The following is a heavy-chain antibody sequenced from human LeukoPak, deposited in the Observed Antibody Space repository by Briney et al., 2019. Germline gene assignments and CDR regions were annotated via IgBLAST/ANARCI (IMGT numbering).Heavy chain of an antibody. J-gene: IGHJ6*03. CDR1: GGSISSSSYY. CDR2: IYHSGST. Sequence: SETLSLTCTVSGGSISSSSYYWGWIRQPPGKGLEWIGSIYHSGSTYYNPSLKSRVTISVDTSKNQFSLKLSSVTAADTAVYYCASGRGGHYTSNYYYYMDVWGKGTTVTVSS. CDR3: ASGRGGHYTSNYYYYMDV. D-gene: IGHD3-3*01. V-gene: IGHV4-39*07.